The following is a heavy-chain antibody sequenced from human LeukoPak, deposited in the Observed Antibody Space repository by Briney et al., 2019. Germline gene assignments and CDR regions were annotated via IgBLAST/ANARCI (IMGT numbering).Heavy chain of an antibody. CDR1: GYTLTELS. J-gene: IGHJ3*02. CDR2: FDPEDGET. V-gene: IGHV1-24*01. D-gene: IGHD5-18*01. CDR3: ATDGQLWLQRAFDI. Sequence: ASVKVSCKVSGYTLTELSMHWVRQAPGKGLEWMGGFDPEDGETIYAQKFQGRVTMTEDTSTDTAYMELSSLRSEDTAVYYCATDGQLWLQRAFDIWGQGTMVTVSS.